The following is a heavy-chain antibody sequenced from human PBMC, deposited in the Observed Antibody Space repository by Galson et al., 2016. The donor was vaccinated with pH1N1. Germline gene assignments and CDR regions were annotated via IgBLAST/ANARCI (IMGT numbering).Heavy chain of an antibody. V-gene: IGHV4-34*01. CDR3: ARDLVGSDRYYHYFMDV. Sequence: ETLSLTCAVYGGSFSGYYWSWIRQPPGKGLEWIGDIDHSGSTDYNPSLKSRVTISLDTARSHFSLNLTSVTAADTAIYYCARDLVGSDRYYHYFMDVWGNGTTVTVPS. D-gene: IGHD2-15*01. J-gene: IGHJ6*03. CDR2: IDHSGST. CDR1: GGSFSGYY.